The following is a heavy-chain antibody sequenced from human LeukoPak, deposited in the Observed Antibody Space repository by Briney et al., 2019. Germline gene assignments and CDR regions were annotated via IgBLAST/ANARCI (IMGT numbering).Heavy chain of an antibody. CDR3: ARGLYSGYDLPDY. V-gene: IGHV1-18*04. CDR1: GYTFINYG. J-gene: IGHJ4*02. D-gene: IGHD5-12*01. CDR2: ISAYSGIT. Sequence: GASLKVSCKTSGYTFINYGISWVRQAPGQGLEWMGWISAYSGITNYAQKFQDRVTMTTETSTNTAYMELRSLKSDDSAVYYCARGLYSGYDLPDYWGQGTLVTVSS.